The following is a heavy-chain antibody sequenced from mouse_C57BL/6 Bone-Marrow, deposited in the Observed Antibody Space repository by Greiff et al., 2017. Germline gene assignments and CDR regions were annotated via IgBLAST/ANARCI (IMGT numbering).Heavy chain of an antibody. CDR2: INPYNGGT. Sequence: EVKLLESGPVLVKPGASVKMSCKASGYTFTDYYMNWVKQSHGKSLEWIGVINPYNGGTSYNQKFKGKATLTVDKSSSTAYMELNSLTSEDSAVYYCARQGWKGGDRFAYWGQGTLVTVSA. CDR3: ARQGWKGGDRFAY. D-gene: IGHD2-3*01. V-gene: IGHV1-19*01. J-gene: IGHJ3*01. CDR1: GYTFTDYY.